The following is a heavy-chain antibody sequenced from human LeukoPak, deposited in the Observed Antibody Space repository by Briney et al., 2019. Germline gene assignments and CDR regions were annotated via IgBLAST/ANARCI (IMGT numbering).Heavy chain of an antibody. CDR1: GYTFTGYY. D-gene: IGHD6-13*01. J-gene: IGHJ4*01. CDR2: INPNSGAT. V-gene: IGHV1-2*02. Sequence: GASVKVSCKASGYTFTGYYMHWVRQAPGQGLEWMGWINPNSGATSYPQKFQGRVTMTRDMSTSTVYMELSSLRSEDTAVYYCARALYSSSWYLISDYWGHGTLVTVSS. CDR3: ARALYSSSWYLISDY.